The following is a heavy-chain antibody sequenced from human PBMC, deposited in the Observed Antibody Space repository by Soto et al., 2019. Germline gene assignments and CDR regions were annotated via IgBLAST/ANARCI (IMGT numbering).Heavy chain of an antibody. Sequence: PGGSLRLSCAASGFTFSSYAMHWVRQAPGKGLEWVAVISYDGSNKYYADSVKGRFTISRDNSKNTLYLQMNSLRAEDTAVYYYARDVTTFVTPVGDHCDGIDFWGRGSKVTGS. CDR2: ISYDGSNK. D-gene: IGHD4-4*01. V-gene: IGHV3-30-3*01. J-gene: IGHJ6*02. CDR3: ARDVTTFVTPVGDHCDGIDF. CDR1: GFTFSSYA.